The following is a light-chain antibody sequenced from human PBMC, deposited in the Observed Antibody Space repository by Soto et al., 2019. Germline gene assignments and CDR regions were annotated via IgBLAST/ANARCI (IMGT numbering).Light chain of an antibody. CDR3: SSYTSSNTLVV. CDR1: SSDVGAYNY. V-gene: IGLV2-14*01. Sequence: QSVLTQPASVSGSPGQSITISCTGTSSDVGAYNYVSWYQQHPGKAPKLMIYEVTNRPSGVSDRFSGSRTGNTASLTISGLQAEDEAHYYCSSYTSSNTLVVFGGGTKLTVL. J-gene: IGLJ2*01. CDR2: EVT.